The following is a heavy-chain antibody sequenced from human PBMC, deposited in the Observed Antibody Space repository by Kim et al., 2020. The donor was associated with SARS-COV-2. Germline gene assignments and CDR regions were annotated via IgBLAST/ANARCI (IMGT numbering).Heavy chain of an antibody. CDR2: ISSSGSNI. Sequence: GGSLRLSCAASRFTFSDYYMSWIRQAPGKGLEWVSYISSSGSNIYYADSVKGRFTISRDNAKNSLYLQMNSLRAEDTAVYYCARSLAYCGGDCYLGETDAMDVWGQGTMVTVSS. CDR3: ARSLAYCGGDCYLGETDAMDV. J-gene: IGHJ3*01. D-gene: IGHD2-21*02. V-gene: IGHV3-11*04. CDR1: RFTFSDYY.